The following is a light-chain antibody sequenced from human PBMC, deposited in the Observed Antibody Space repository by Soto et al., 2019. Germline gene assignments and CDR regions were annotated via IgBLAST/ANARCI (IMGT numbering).Light chain of an antibody. CDR2: GSS. J-gene: IGKJ1*01. V-gene: IGKV3-20*01. CDR3: QHYHSSPPWT. CDR1: QTLMRTY. Sequence: EIVMTQSPAALSVSPGERGTLSCRASQTLMRTYIAWYKQKPGQSPRLHIYGSSSRATGIPDRFSGGGSGTDFTLTISRLEPEDFAVYYCQHYHSSPPWTFGQGTKVDI.